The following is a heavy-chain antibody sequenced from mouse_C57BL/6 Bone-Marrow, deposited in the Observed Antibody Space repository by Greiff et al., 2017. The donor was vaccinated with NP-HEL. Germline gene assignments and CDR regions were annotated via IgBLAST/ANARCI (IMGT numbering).Heavy chain of an antibody. J-gene: IGHJ2*01. V-gene: IGHV1-75*01. CDR2: IFPGSGST. Sequence: QVQLQQSGPELVKPGASVKISCKASGYTFTDYYINWVKQRPGQGLEWIGWIFPGSGSTYYNEKFKGKATLTVDKSSSTAYMLLSSLTSEDSAVYFCASTAGTPGGYYFDYGGQGTTLTVSS. CDR3: ASTAGTPGGYYFDY. CDR1: GYTFTDYY. D-gene: IGHD4-1*01.